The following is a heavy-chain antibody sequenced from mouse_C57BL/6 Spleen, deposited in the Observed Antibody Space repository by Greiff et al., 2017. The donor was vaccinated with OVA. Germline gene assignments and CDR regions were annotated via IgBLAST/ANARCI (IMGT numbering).Heavy chain of an antibody. D-gene: IGHD3-3*01. J-gene: IGHJ2*01. CDR3: AREGPYYCDY. V-gene: IGHV5-16*01. CDR2: INYDGSST. Sequence: EVQVVESEGGLVQPGSSMKLSCTASGFTFSDYYMAWVRQVPEKGLEWVANINYDGSSTYYLDSLKSRFIISRDNAKNILYLQMSSLKSEDTATYYCAREGPYYCDYWGQGTTLTVSS. CDR1: GFTFSDYY.